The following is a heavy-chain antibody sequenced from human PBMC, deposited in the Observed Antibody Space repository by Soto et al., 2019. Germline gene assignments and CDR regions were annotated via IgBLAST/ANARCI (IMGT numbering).Heavy chain of an antibody. J-gene: IGHJ5*02. V-gene: IGHV4-59*01. D-gene: IGHD3-9*01. CDR1: GASISSYH. CDR2: MHHTQGT. CDR3: ARVPFVGYFDWLDP. Sequence: PSETLSLTCSVSGASISSYHWTWIRQPPGGGLEWIGYMHHTQGTNDNPSLRGRVHMSIDTSMNQFSLRLTSVTAADTAVDYCARVPFVGYFDWLDPWGHGTLVTVSS.